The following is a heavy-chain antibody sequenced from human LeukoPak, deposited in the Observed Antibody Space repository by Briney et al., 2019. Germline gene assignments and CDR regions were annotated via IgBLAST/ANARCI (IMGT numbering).Heavy chain of an antibody. D-gene: IGHD3-9*01. Sequence: GGSLRLSCAASGFTFSRYEMNWVRQAPGKGLEWVSYISSSGSTIYYADSVKGRFTISRDNAKNSLYLQMNSLRAEDTAVYYCAREPYDILTGLQYYFDYWGQGTLVTVSS. V-gene: IGHV3-48*03. CDR1: GFTFSRYE. J-gene: IGHJ4*02. CDR3: AREPYDILTGLQYYFDY. CDR2: ISSSGSTI.